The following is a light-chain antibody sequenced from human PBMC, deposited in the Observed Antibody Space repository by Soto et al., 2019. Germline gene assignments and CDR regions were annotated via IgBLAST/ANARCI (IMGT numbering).Light chain of an antibody. J-gene: IGKJ1*01. Sequence: EIVMTQSPATLSVSPCKIVILSCGSSHIISSNLSCYQQKPGQTPRLLIFRASARATGVPARFSGSGSGTDFTLTISSLQPEDFATYYCQQANTFPWTFGQGTKVDIK. CDR2: RAS. CDR1: HIISSN. CDR3: QQANTFPWT. V-gene: IGKV3D-15*01.